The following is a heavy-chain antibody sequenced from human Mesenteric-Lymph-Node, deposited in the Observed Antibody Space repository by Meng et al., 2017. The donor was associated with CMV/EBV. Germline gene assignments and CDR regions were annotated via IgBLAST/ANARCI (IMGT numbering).Heavy chain of an antibody. CDR2: ISSSSTYK. J-gene: IGHJ6*02. V-gene: IGHV3-21*06. Sequence: GGSLRLSCAASGFTFSSYSMNWVRQAPGKGLEWVSSISSSSTYKYYADSMKGRFTISRDNARNSLYLQMHSLRAEDTAVYYCARDEYKREGFSYSYYGMDVWGLGTTVTVSS. D-gene: IGHD6-6*01. CDR3: ARDEYKREGFSYSYYGMDV. CDR1: GFTFSSYS.